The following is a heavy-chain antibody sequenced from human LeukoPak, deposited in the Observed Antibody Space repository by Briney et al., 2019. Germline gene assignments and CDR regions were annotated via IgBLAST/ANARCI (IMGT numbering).Heavy chain of an antibody. CDR1: GGSVSSGSYY. CDR2: IYYSGST. J-gene: IGHJ6*02. CDR3: ARDNWNYGSSMDV. D-gene: IGHD1-7*01. V-gene: IGHV4-61*01. Sequence: SGTLSLTCTVSGGSVSSGSYYWSWLRQPPGKGLEWIGYIYYSGSTNYNPSLKSRVTISVDTSKNQFSLELSSVTAADTAVYYCARDNWNYGSSMDVWGQGTTVTVSS.